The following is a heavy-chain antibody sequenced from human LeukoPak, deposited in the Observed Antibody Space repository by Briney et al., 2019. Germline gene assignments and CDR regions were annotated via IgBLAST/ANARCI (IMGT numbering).Heavy chain of an antibody. CDR3: ASYGFGGVTAFDY. Sequence: SVKVSCKASGGTFSSYAISWVRQAPGQGLEWIGRIIPIFGTANYAQKFQGRVTITTDESTSTAYMELSSLRSEDTAVYYCASYGFGGVTAFDYWGQGTLVTVSS. D-gene: IGHD3-16*01. CDR2: IIPIFGTA. J-gene: IGHJ4*02. V-gene: IGHV1-69*05. CDR1: GGTFSSYA.